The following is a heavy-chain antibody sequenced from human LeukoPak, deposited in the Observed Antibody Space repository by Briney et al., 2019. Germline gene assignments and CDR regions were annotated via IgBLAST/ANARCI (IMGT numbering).Heavy chain of an antibody. V-gene: IGHV3-11*06. J-gene: IGHJ3*02. CDR2: ISSRSSYT. Sequence: GGSLRLSCAASGFTFSDYYMSWIRQAPGKGLEWASYISSRSSYTNYADSVKGRFTISRDNAKNSLYLQMNSLRAEDTAVYYCARDERGYCSSTSCLHDAFDIWGQGTMVTVPS. CDR1: GFTFSDYY. D-gene: IGHD2-2*01. CDR3: ARDERGYCSSTSCLHDAFDI.